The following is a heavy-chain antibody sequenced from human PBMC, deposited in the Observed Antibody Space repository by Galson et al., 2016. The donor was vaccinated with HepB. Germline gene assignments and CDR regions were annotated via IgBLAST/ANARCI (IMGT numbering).Heavy chain of an antibody. CDR1: GYTFTTYG. J-gene: IGHJ6*02. CDR3: ARARDYYFYSMDV. V-gene: IGHV1-18*01. Sequence: SCKASGYTFTTYGISWVRQAPGQGLEWMGRITTVTGNTNYAQKFQGRVTMTTGTSTNTAYMELRSLRSDDTAVYYCARARDYYFYSMDVWGQGTTVTVSS. CDR2: ITTVTGNT.